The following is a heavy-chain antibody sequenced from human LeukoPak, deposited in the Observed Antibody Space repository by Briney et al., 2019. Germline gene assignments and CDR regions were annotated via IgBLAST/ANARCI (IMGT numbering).Heavy chain of an antibody. CDR3: AKERDGDYVRYTHY. J-gene: IGHJ4*02. D-gene: IGHD4-17*01. V-gene: IGHV3-23*01. Sequence: GGSLRLSCAASGFTFSSYAMSWARQAPGKGLEWVSSISASGGATYYADSVKGRFTISRDNSKNTLYLQLSSLRADDTAVYHCAKERDGDYVRYTHYWGQGTLVTVSS. CDR2: ISASGGAT. CDR1: GFTFSSYA.